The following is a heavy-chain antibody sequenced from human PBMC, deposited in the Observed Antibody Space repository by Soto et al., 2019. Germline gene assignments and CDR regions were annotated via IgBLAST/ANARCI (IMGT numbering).Heavy chain of an antibody. Sequence: PSETLSLTCDVSGYCSSNIIYWGCIRRPPGKGLEWIGSLSQSGGTYRNPSLRSRVTISADRSKNHFSLHLRSVTAADTAVYYWAAGSIPGTRFYCMHVWGTGTTGTVFS. CDR3: AAGSIPGTRFYCMHV. D-gene: IGHD1-7*01. CDR1: GYCSSNIIY. CDR2: LSQSGGT. J-gene: IGHJ6*03. V-gene: IGHV4-38-2*01.